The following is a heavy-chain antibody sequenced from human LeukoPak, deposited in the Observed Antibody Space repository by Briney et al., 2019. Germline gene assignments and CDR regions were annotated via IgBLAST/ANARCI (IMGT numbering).Heavy chain of an antibody. D-gene: IGHD2/OR15-2a*01. CDR1: GFTFSSYG. CDR3: ARYLHTTDSYYFDY. V-gene: IGHV3-33*05. J-gene: IGHJ4*02. CDR2: ISYDGSNK. Sequence: GGSLRLSCAASGFTFSSYGMHWVRQAPGKGLEWVAVISYDGSNKYYADSVKGRFTISRDNSKNTLYLQMNSLRTEDTAVYYCARYLHTTDSYYFDYWGQGTLVTVSS.